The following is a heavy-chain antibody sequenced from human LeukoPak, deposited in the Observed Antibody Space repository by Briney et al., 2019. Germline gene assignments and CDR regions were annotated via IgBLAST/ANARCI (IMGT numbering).Heavy chain of an antibody. CDR2: IYYSGST. D-gene: IGHD1-14*01. V-gene: IGHV4-39*07. J-gene: IGHJ6*03. CDR1: GGSISSSSYY. Sequence: PSETLSLTCTVSGGSISSSSYYWGWIRQPPGKGLEWIGSIYYSGSTYYNPSLKSRVTISVDTSKNQFSLKLSSVTAADTAVYYCARARMDYYYYYMDVWGKGTTVTVSS. CDR3: ARARMDYYYYYMDV.